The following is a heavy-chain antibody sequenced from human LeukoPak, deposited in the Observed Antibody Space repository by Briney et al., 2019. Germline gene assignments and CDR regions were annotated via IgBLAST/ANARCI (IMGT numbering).Heavy chain of an antibody. CDR1: GYTFTGYY. CDR3: ARGQWGSSKYCYYYMDV. Sequence: ASVKVSCKASGYTFTGYYMHWVRQAPGQGLEWMGRINPNSGGTNYAQKFQGRVTMTRDTSISTAYMELSRLRSDDTAVYYCARGQWGSSKYCYYYMDVWGKGTTVTVSS. D-gene: IGHD6-6*01. J-gene: IGHJ6*03. CDR2: INPNSGGT. V-gene: IGHV1-2*06.